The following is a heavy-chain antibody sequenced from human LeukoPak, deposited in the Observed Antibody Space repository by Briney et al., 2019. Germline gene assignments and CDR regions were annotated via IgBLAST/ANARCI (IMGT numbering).Heavy chain of an antibody. CDR2: IWYDGSNK. J-gene: IGHJ6*02. Sequence: PGRSLRLSCAASGFTFSSYGMHWVRQAPGKGLEWVAVIWYDGSNKYYADSVKGRFTISRDNSKNTLYLQINSLRAEDTAVYYCARDMDYGDSVYLSVVRNYYYGMDVWGQGTTVTVSS. V-gene: IGHV3-33*01. D-gene: IGHD4-17*01. CDR3: ARDMDYGDSVYLSVVRNYYYGMDV. CDR1: GFTFSSYG.